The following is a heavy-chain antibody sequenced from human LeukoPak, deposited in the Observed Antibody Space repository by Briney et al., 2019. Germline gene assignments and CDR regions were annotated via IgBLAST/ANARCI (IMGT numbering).Heavy chain of an antibody. CDR1: GYTFTIYA. Sequence: ASVKVSCKASGYTFTIYAMHWVRQAPGQRLEWMGCINAGNGNTKYSQKFQGRVTITRDTSASTAYMELSSLRSEDTAVYYCARDLIPTGLRYFDWLLSFGYWGQGTLVTVSS. CDR3: ARDLIPTGLRYFDWLLSFGY. J-gene: IGHJ4*02. CDR2: INAGNGNT. V-gene: IGHV1-3*01. D-gene: IGHD3-9*01.